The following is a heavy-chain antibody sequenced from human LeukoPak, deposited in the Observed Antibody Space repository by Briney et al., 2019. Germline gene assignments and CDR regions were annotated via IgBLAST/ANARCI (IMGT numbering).Heavy chain of an antibody. Sequence: SETLSLTCTVSGGSISSYYWSWIRQPAGKGLEWIGRIYTSGSTNYNPSLKSRVTMSVDTSKNQFSLKLSSVTAADTAVYYCARGVEYYGSDYYYYYMDVWGKGTTVTISS. CDR3: ARGVEYYGSDYYYYYMDV. CDR2: IYTSGST. CDR1: GGSISSYY. V-gene: IGHV4-4*07. J-gene: IGHJ6*03. D-gene: IGHD3-10*01.